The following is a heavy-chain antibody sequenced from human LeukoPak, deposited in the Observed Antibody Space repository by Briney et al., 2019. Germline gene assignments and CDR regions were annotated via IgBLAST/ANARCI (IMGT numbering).Heavy chain of an antibody. CDR2: INHSGST. V-gene: IGHV4-34*01. CDR1: GGSISSYY. Sequence: SETLSLTCTVSGGSISSYYWSWIRQPAGKGLEWIGEINHSGSTNYNPSLKSRVTISVDASKNQFALKLSSVTAADTAVYYCAGIAAAYYYFDYWGQGTLVTVSS. D-gene: IGHD6-13*01. J-gene: IGHJ4*02. CDR3: AGIAAAYYYFDY.